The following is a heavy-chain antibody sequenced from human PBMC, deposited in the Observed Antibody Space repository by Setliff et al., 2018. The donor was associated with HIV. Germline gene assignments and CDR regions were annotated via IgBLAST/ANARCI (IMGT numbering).Heavy chain of an antibody. CDR2: IRRKSNGGTT. CDR3: TIAAAG. D-gene: IGHD6-13*01. J-gene: IGHJ4*02. V-gene: IGHV3-49*03. Sequence: GGSLRLSCSVSGFRFGDYAMTWFRQAPGKGLEWVGFIRRKSNGGTTEYAASVKGRFNISRDDSKNIAYLQMNSLKTEDTAVYYCTIAAAGWGQGALVTVSS. CDR1: GFRFGDYA.